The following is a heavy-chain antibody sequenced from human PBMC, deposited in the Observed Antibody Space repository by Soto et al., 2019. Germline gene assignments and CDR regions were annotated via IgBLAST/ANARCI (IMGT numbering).Heavy chain of an antibody. Sequence: PGGSLRLSCAASGFTFSSYAMHWVRQAPGKGLEWVAVISYDGSNKYYADSVKGRFTISRDNSKNTLYLQMNSLRAEDTAVYYCARDWRGIAARPTDYWGQGTLVTVSS. D-gene: IGHD6-6*01. J-gene: IGHJ4*02. CDR3: ARDWRGIAARPTDY. V-gene: IGHV3-30-3*01. CDR2: ISYDGSNK. CDR1: GFTFSSYA.